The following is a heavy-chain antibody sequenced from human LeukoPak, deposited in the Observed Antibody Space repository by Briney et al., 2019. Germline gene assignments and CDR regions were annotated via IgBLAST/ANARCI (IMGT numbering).Heavy chain of an antibody. D-gene: IGHD1-26*01. CDR1: GFTFSDHY. CDR3: TRVPRGGTYFDY. CDR2: SRNKANFYTT. J-gene: IGHJ4*02. V-gene: IGHV3-72*01. Sequence: AGGSLRLSCAASGFTFSDHYIDWVRQAPGKGLEWVGRSRNKANFYTTEYAASVKARFTISRDDSKNSLDLQMNSLKTEDTAVYYCTRVPRGGTYFDYWGQGTLVTVSS.